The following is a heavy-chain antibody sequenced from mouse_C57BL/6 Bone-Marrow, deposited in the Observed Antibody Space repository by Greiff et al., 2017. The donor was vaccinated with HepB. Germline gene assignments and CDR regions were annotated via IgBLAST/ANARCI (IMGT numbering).Heavy chain of an antibody. CDR3: TRYYGPYYAMDY. D-gene: IGHD1-2*01. CDR2: ISSGGDYI. CDR1: GFTFSSYA. V-gene: IGHV5-9-1*02. J-gene: IGHJ4*01. Sequence: EVKLMESGEGLVKPGGSLKLSCAASGFTFSSYAMSWVRQTPEKRLAWVAYISSGGDYIYYADTVKGRFTISRDNARNTLYLQMSSLKSEDTAMYYGTRYYGPYYAMDYWGQGTSVTVSS.